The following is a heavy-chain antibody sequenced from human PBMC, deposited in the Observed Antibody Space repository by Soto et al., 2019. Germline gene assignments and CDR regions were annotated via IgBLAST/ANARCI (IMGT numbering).Heavy chain of an antibody. CDR3: ARGGDAEHYCDGIDV. J-gene: IGHJ6*02. CDR1: GYSFTSYW. V-gene: IGHV5-51*01. D-gene: IGHD2-21*02. Sequence: RGESLQISCKGSGYSFTSYWIDWVRQMPGKGLEWMGIIYPGDSDTRYSPSFQGQVTISADKSISTAYLQWSSLKASDTAMYYCARGGDAEHYCDGIDVWGQGTTVTGSS. CDR2: IYPGDSDT.